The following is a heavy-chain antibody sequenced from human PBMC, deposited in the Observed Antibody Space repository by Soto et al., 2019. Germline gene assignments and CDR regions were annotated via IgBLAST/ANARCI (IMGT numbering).Heavy chain of an antibody. D-gene: IGHD3-16*01. Sequence: QVQLVQSGDEVKKPGASVKVSCKASGYIFVNYGIAWVRQAPGQGLEWMGWISPYTGNTHSATKVQGRHTMTTDTTANTAYMDLGSLTSDDTAVYNCVTVDNYATPTPQDVWGQGTTVTVSS. CDR3: VTVDNYATPTPQDV. V-gene: IGHV1-18*01. CDR2: ISPYTGNT. J-gene: IGHJ6*02. CDR1: GYIFVNYG.